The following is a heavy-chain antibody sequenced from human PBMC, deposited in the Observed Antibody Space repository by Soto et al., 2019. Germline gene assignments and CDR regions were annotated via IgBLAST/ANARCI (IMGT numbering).Heavy chain of an antibody. CDR2: ISGSGGST. J-gene: IGHJ6*02. CDR1: GFTFSSYA. V-gene: IGHV3-23*01. D-gene: IGHD3-10*01. Sequence: GGSLRLSCAASGFTFSSYAMSWVRQAPGKGLEWVSAISGSGGSTYYADSVKGRFTISRDNSKNTLYLQMNSLRAEDTAVYYCAKGSIRTSSYYYGMDVWGQGTTVTVSS. CDR3: AKGSIRTSSYYYGMDV.